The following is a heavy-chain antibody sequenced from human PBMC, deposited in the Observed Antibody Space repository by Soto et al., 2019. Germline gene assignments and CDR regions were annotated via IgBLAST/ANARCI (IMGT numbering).Heavy chain of an antibody. Sequence: QVRLQQWGAGLLMPSETLSRTCAVYGASFTGYYWSWIRQAPGKGLEWIGEINHRGSTNYNPTLMILITISVDTSNKQFSLKQSSVTAADTAVYYCATSYFDFWSGSYLAYFDYWSQGALFTVSS. CDR1: GASFTGYY. V-gene: IGHV4-34*01. D-gene: IGHD3-3*01. CDR3: ATSYFDFWSGSYLAYFDY. J-gene: IGHJ4*02. CDR2: INHRGST.